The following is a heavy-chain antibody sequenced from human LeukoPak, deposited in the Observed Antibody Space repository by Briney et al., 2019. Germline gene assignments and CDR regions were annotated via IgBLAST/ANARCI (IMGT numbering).Heavy chain of an antibody. V-gene: IGHV3-30*02. CDR1: GFTFSSYG. CDR2: IRYDGSSK. Sequence: PGGSLRLSCAASGFTFSSYGMHWVRQAPGKGLEWVAFIRYDGSSKYYADSVKGRFTISRDNSKNTLYLQMNSLRAEDTAVYYCAKNRARDGSGWYDTPGYWGQGTLVTVSS. D-gene: IGHD6-19*01. J-gene: IGHJ4*02. CDR3: AKNRARDGSGWYDTPGY.